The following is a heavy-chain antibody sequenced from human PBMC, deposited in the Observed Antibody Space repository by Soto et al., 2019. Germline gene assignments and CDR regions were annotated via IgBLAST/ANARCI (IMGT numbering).Heavy chain of an antibody. CDR2: IYPGDSDT. D-gene: IGHD3-22*01. CDR1: GYSFTSYW. Sequence: GESLKISCKGSGYSFTSYWIGWVRQMPGKGLEWMGIIYPGDSDTRYSPSFQGQVTISADKSISTAYLQWSGLKASDTAMYYCARQRYYYDSSGYYPTTQHYGMDVWGQGTTVTVSS. V-gene: IGHV5-51*01. CDR3: ARQRYYYDSSGYYPTTQHYGMDV. J-gene: IGHJ6*02.